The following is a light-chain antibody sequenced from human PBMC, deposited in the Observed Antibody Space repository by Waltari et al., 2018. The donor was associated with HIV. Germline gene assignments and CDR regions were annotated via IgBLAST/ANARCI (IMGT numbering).Light chain of an antibody. CDR2: QDS. CDR3: QAWDSNTWV. J-gene: IGLJ3*02. CDR1: KLGDKY. V-gene: IGLV3-1*01. Sequence: SYELTQPPSVSVSPGQTASITCPGDKLGDKYACWYHQKPGQSPVLVNYQDSKRPSGIPERFSGSNSGNTATLTISGTQAMDEADYYCQAWDSNTWVFGGGTKLTVL.